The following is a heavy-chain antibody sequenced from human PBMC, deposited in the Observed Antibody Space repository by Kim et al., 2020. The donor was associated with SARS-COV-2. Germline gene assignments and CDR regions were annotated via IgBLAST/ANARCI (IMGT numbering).Heavy chain of an antibody. D-gene: IGHD6-6*01. J-gene: IGHJ6*03. Sequence: SGPTLVNPTQTLTLTCTFSGFSLSTSGMCVSWIRQPPGKALEWLARIDWDDDKYYSTSLKTRLTISKDTSKNQVVLTMTNMDPVDTATYYCARGIAARHYYYYYYMDVWGKGTAVTVSS. CDR1: GFSLSTSGMC. CDR2: IDWDDDK. V-gene: IGHV2-70*11. CDR3: ARGIAARHYYYYYYMDV.